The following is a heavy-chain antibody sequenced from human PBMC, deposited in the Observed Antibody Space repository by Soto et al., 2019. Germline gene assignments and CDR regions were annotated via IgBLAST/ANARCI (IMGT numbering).Heavy chain of an antibody. CDR3: AKRAQYSSSWYRSFYFDY. D-gene: IGHD6-13*01. CDR1: GFTFSSYG. Sequence: QVQLVESGGGVVQPGRSLRLSCAASGFTFSSYGMHWVRQAPGKGLEWVAVISYDGSNKYYADSVKGRFTISRDNSKNTLYLQMNSLRAEDTAVYYCAKRAQYSSSWYRSFYFDYWGQGTLVTVSS. V-gene: IGHV3-30*18. CDR2: ISYDGSNK. J-gene: IGHJ4*02.